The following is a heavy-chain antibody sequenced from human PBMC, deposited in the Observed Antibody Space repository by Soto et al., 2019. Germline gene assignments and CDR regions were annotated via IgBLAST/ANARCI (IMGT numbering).Heavy chain of an antibody. CDR3: ARGYSYGSYYGMDV. D-gene: IGHD5-18*01. V-gene: IGHV4-39*01. CDR2: IYYSGST. J-gene: IGHJ6*02. Sequence: SETLSLTCTVSGGSISSSSYYWGWIRQPPGKGLEWIGSIYYSGSTYYNPSLKSRVTISVDTSKNQFSLKLSSVTAADTAVYYCARGYSYGSYYGMDVWCQGTTVTVSS. CDR1: GGSISSSSYY.